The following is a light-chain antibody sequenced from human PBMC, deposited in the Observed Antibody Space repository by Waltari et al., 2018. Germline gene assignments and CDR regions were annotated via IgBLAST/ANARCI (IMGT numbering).Light chain of an antibody. CDR1: GSNIGAGYD. Sequence: QSALTQPPSVSGAPGQRITISCTGSGSNIGAGYDVHWYQQFPGTAPKLLLYGNHNRPSGLPDRFCGSKTGTSASLAITGLQADDEADYYCQSYDRSLSGVFGGGTKLTVL. CDR2: GNH. CDR3: QSYDRSLSGV. J-gene: IGLJ2*01. V-gene: IGLV1-40*01.